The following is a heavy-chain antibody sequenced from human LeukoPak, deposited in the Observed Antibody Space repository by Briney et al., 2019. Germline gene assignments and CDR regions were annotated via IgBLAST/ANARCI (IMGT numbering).Heavy chain of an antibody. CDR3: ARVMPPYCSGGSCHSDY. J-gene: IGHJ4*02. V-gene: IGHV3-64*01. D-gene: IGHD2-15*01. CDR1: GFTFSTYA. Sequence: GGSLRLSCAASGFTFSTYAMHWVRQAPEKGLEYVSVISSNGGSTYYANSVEGRFTISRDNSKNTLYLQMGSLRAEDMAVYYCARVMPPYCSGGSCHSDYWGQGTVVTVS. CDR2: ISSNGGST.